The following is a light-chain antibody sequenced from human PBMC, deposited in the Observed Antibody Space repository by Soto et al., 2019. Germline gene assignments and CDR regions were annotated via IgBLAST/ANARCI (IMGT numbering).Light chain of an antibody. CDR2: AAS. J-gene: IGKJ1*01. CDR1: QSVSSSF. V-gene: IGKV3-20*01. CDR3: QQYGTAPQT. Sequence: IVFTQFPCILSLSRGERARLSCRASQSVSSSFLAWYQQTPGQAPRLLIYAASSRATGIPDRFSGSGSGTDFTLTISRLEPEDYAVYYCQQYGTAPQTFGQGT.